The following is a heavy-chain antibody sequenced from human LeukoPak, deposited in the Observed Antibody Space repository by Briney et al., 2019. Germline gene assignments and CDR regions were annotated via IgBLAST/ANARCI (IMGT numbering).Heavy chain of an antibody. V-gene: IGHV5-51*01. CDR1: GYSFTSYW. CDR2: IYPGDSDT. CDR3: ATNIVVVPAARVAFDI. D-gene: IGHD2-2*01. J-gene: IGHJ3*02. Sequence: GESLKISCKGSGYSFTSYWIGWVRQMPGKGLEWMGIIYPGDSDTRYSPSFQGQVTISADKSISTAYLQWSSLKASDTAMYYCATNIVVVPAARVAFDIWGQGTMVTVSS.